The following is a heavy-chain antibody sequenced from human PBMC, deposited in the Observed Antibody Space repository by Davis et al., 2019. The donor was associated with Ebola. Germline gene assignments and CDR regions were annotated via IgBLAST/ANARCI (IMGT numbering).Heavy chain of an antibody. D-gene: IGHD3-10*01. Sequence: SVKVSCKASGGTFSSYAISWVRQAPGQGLEWMGGIIPIFGTANYAQKFQGRVTITADKSTSTAYMELSSLRSEDTAVYYCARDRNTMVRGDYFDYWGQGTLVTVSS. CDR2: IIPIFGTA. J-gene: IGHJ4*02. V-gene: IGHV1-69*06. CDR3: ARDRNTMVRGDYFDY. CDR1: GGTFSSYA.